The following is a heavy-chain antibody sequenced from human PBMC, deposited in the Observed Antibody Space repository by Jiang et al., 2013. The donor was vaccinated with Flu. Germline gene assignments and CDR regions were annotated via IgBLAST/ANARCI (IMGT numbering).Heavy chain of an antibody. CDR2: INAGNGNT. Sequence: EVKKPGASVKVSCKASGYTFTNFAIHWVRQAPGQRLEWMGWINAGNGNTKYSQKFQGRVTITRDTSASTAYMELSSLRSEDTAVYYCARDRYYDYIWGSYQDYWGQGTLVTVSS. D-gene: IGHD3-16*02. CDR1: GYTFTNFA. J-gene: IGHJ4*02. CDR3: ARDRYYDYIWGSYQDY. V-gene: IGHV1-3*01.